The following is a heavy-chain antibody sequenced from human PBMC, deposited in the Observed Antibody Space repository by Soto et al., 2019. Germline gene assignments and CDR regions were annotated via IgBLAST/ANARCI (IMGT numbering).Heavy chain of an antibody. CDR3: ARGVGFLEWLFPTYNWFDP. D-gene: IGHD3-3*02. J-gene: IGHJ5*02. V-gene: IGHV4-59*01. CDR1: GGSISSYY. Sequence: SETLSLTCTVSGGSISSYYWSWIRQPPGKGLEWIGYIYYSGSTNYNPSLKSRVTISVDTSKNQFSLKLSSVTAADTAVYYCARGVGFLEWLFPTYNWFDPWGQGTLVTVSS. CDR2: IYYSGST.